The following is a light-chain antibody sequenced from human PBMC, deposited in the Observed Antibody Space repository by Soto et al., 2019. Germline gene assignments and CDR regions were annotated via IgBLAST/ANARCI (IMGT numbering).Light chain of an antibody. CDR1: QSMHDW. CDR2: DAS. Sequence: DIQMTQSPSTLSASVGDRVTITCRASQSMHDWLAWYQQKPGKAPKVLIYDASSLQSGVPLRFSGSGSGTEFTLTIDSLQPDDVATYYCLRYNAFSQTFGQGTKVEI. V-gene: IGKV1-5*01. J-gene: IGKJ1*01. CDR3: LRYNAFSQT.